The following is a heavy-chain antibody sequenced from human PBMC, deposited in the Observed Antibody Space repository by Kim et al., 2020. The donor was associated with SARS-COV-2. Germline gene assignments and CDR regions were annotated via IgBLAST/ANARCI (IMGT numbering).Heavy chain of an antibody. J-gene: IGHJ4*02. CDR3: ARGRITIFGVVTEFDY. D-gene: IGHD3-3*01. Sequence: CLKSRVTISVDTSKNHFSLKLSSVTAADTAVYYCARGRITIFGVVTEFDYWGQGTLVTVSS. V-gene: IGHV4-31*02.